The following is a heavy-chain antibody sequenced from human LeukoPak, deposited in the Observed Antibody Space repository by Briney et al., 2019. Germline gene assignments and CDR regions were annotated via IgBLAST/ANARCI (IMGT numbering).Heavy chain of an antibody. CDR3: VRKTIPTHGWDV. D-gene: IGHD1/OR15-1a*01. J-gene: IGHJ6*02. Sequence: PGGSLRLSCAASGFTFSSYAMHWVRQAPGKGLEWVAVISYDGSNKYYADSVKGRFTISRDNSKNTLYLQMNSLKTEDTAVYYCVRKTIPTHGWDVWGQGTTVTVSS. CDR2: ISYDGSNK. V-gene: IGHV3-30-3*01. CDR1: GFTFSSYA.